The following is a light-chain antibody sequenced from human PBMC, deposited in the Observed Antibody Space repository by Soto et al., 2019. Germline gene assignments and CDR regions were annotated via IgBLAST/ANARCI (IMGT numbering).Light chain of an antibody. J-gene: IGKJ1*01. CDR2: GAS. Sequence: IVLTQYTGTLSLSPGERATLSCRASQTVTRSYLAWYQQKPGQAPRLLIYGASTRATGIPARFSGSGSGTDFTLTIGRLEPEDFAVYYCQQYGSSPPVTFGQGTNVAIK. CDR1: QTVTRSY. V-gene: IGKV3-20*01. CDR3: QQYGSSPPVT.